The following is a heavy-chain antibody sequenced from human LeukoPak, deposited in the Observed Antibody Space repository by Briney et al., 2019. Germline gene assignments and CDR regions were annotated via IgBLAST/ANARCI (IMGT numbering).Heavy chain of an antibody. CDR1: GFTFSSYG. CDR3: AKDRVMVRGVLMH. Sequence: GGSLRLSCAASGFTFSSYGMHWVRQAPGKGLEWVSFIKFDGGNKYYADSVKGRFTISRDNSNNTLYLQMNSLRPEDTAVYYCAKDRVMVRGVLMHWGQGTLVTVSS. V-gene: IGHV3-30*02. J-gene: IGHJ4*02. CDR2: IKFDGGNK. D-gene: IGHD3-10*01.